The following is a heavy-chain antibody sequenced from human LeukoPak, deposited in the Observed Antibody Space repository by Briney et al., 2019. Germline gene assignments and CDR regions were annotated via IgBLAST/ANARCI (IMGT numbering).Heavy chain of an antibody. V-gene: IGHV4-34*01. J-gene: IGHJ6*02. CDR2: INHSGST. Sequence: SETLSPTCAVYGGSFSGYYWSWIRQPPGKGLEWIGEINHSGSTNYNPSLKSRVTISVDTSKNQFSLKLGSVTAADTAVYYCARLGSSPYGMDVWGQGTTVTVSS. D-gene: IGHD6-6*01. CDR1: GGSFSGYY. CDR3: ARLGSSPYGMDV.